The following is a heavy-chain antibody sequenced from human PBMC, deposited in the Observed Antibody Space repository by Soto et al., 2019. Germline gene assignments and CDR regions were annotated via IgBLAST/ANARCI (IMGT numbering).Heavy chain of an antibody. CDR1: GGSISSYY. CDR2: IYYSGST. V-gene: IGHV4-59*01. J-gene: IGHJ6*02. D-gene: IGHD7-27*01. Sequence: SETLSLTCTVSGGSISSYYWSWIRQPPGKGLEWIGYIYYSGSTNYNPSLKSRVTISVDTSKNQFSLKLSSVTAADTAVYYCARESVTGDSRGYYYYGMDVWGQGTTVTVSS. CDR3: ARESVTGDSRGYYYYGMDV.